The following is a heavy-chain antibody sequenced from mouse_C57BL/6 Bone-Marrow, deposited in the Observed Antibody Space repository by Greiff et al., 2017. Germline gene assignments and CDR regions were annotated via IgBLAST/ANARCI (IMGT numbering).Heavy chain of an antibody. CDR1: GYTFTSYW. V-gene: IGHV1-72*01. CDR3: AREEVTMADV. J-gene: IGHJ1*03. Sequence: QVQLKQPGAELVKPGASVKLSCKASGYTFTSYWMHWVKQRPGRGLEWIGRIDPNRGGTKYHEKFKSKATLTVDKPSSTAYMQLSSLTSADSAVYYCAREEVTMADVWGTGTMVTVSS. D-gene: IGHD2-12*01. CDR2: IDPNRGGT.